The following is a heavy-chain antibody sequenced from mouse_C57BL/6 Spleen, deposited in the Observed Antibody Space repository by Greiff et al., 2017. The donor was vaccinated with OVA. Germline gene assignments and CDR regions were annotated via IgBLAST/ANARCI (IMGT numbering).Heavy chain of an antibody. V-gene: IGHV1-15*01. D-gene: IGHD1-1*01. CDR3: TRRGSSHYFDY. CDR1: GYTFTDYE. CDR2: IDPETGGT. Sequence: QVHVKQSGAELVRPGASVTLSCKASGYTFTDYEMHWVKQTPVHGLEWIGAIDPETGGTAYNQKFKGKAILTADKSSSTAYMELRSLTSEDSAVYYCTRRGSSHYFDYWGQGTTLTVSS. J-gene: IGHJ2*01.